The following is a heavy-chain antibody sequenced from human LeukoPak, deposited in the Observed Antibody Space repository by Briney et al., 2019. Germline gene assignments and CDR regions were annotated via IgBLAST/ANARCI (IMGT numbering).Heavy chain of an antibody. CDR2: ISGSGGST. Sequence: PGGSLRLSCAASGFTFSSYAMSWVRQAPGKGLEWVSAISGSGGSTYYADSVKGRFTISRDNSKNTLYLQMSSLRAEDTAVYYCAKDRIDFWSGWDAFDIWGQGTMVTVSS. CDR1: GFTFSSYA. J-gene: IGHJ3*02. CDR3: AKDRIDFWSGWDAFDI. V-gene: IGHV3-23*01. D-gene: IGHD3-3*01.